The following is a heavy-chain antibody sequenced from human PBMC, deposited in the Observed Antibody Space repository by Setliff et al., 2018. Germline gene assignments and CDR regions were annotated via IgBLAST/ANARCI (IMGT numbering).Heavy chain of an antibody. J-gene: IGHJ4*02. V-gene: IGHV4-38-2*01. D-gene: IGHD3-10*01. Sequence: SETLSLTCAVSGHSIDSDSYWGWIRQSPGKGLEWIGSLYRTANTYYNPAVRSRVTISPDASKNQFSLKLTSVTAADTAVYYCARQSGSGSSPHFDFWGQGTLVTVSS. CDR1: GHSIDSDSY. CDR2: LYRTANT. CDR3: ARQSGSGSSPHFDF.